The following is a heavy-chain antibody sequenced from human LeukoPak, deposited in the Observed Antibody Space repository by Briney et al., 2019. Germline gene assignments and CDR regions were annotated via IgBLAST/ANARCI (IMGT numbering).Heavy chain of an antibody. J-gene: IGHJ4*02. CDR1: GYSISSGYH. D-gene: IGHD2-2*02. CDR2: IYHSGST. Sequence: SETLSLTCAVSGYSISSGYHWGWIRQPPGKGLEWIGSIYHSGSTCYNPSLKSRVTISVDTSKNQFSLKLSSVIAADTAVYYCASSLGYCSSTSCYNRIFDYWGQGTLVTVSS. V-gene: IGHV4-38-2*01. CDR3: ASSLGYCSSTSCYNRIFDY.